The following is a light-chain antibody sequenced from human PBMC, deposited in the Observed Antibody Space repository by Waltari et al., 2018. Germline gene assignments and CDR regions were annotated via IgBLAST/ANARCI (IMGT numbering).Light chain of an antibody. CDR2: DDS. CDR1: NIGSKS. V-gene: IGLV3-21*04. Sequence: SYVLTQPPSVSVAPGKTARITCGGNNIGSKSVHWYQQKPGQAPVLVIYDDSHRPSGIPKRFSGSKSGKAAPLTISSVEAGDEADYYCQVWDSSSDHVVFGGGTKLTVL. CDR3: QVWDSSSDHVV. J-gene: IGLJ2*01.